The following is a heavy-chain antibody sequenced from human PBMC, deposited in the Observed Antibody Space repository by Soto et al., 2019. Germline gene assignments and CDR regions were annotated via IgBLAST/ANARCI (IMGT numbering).Heavy chain of an antibody. J-gene: IGHJ4*02. CDR3: ASGIYAPDY. Sequence: QVQLVESGGGVVQPGRSLRLSCAASGFTFSSYAMHWVRQAPGKGLEWVAVISYDGSNKYYADSVKSRFTISRDNSKNTLYLQMNSLRAEDTAVYYCASGIYAPDYWGQGTLVTVSS. CDR1: GFTFSSYA. V-gene: IGHV3-30-3*01. CDR2: ISYDGSNK. D-gene: IGHD5-12*01.